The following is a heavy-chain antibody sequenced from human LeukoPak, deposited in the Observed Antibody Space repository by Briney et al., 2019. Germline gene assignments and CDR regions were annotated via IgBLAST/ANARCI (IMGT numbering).Heavy chain of an antibody. Sequence: SETLSLTCTVSGGSISSSAYYWGWVRQPPGKGLEWIVSLYYSGITYYNPSLKSRVTISVYTSKKQFTLKLTSVTAADTAVYYCARQGGSPDWFDPWGQGTLVTVSS. D-gene: IGHD1-26*01. V-gene: IGHV4-39*01. J-gene: IGHJ5*02. CDR1: GGSISSSAYY. CDR2: LYYSGIT. CDR3: ARQGGSPDWFDP.